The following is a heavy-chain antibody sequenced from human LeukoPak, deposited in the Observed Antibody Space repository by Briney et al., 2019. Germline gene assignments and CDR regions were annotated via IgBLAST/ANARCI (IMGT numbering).Heavy chain of an antibody. Sequence: SETLSLTCTVSGGSISSSSYYWGWIRQPPGKGLEWIGSIYYSGSTYYNPSLKSRVTISVGTSKNQFSLKLSSVTAADTAVYYCARQGARQLGDYYMDVWGKGTTVTVSS. CDR3: ARQGARQLGDYYMDV. CDR2: IYYSGST. D-gene: IGHD6-6*01. J-gene: IGHJ6*03. CDR1: GGSISSSSYY. V-gene: IGHV4-39*01.